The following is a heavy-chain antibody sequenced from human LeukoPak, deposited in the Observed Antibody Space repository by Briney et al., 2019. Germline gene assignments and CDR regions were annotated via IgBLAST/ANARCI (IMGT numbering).Heavy chain of an antibody. CDR2: INHSGST. CDR3: ARAQVEITIFGVVNSNWFDP. Sequence: PSETLSLTCAVYGGSFSGYYWSWIRQPPGKGLEWIGEINHSGSTNYNPSLKSRVTISVDTSKNQFSLKLSSVTAADTAVYYCARAQVEITIFGVVNSNWFDPWGQGTLVTVSS. D-gene: IGHD3-3*01. V-gene: IGHV4-34*01. CDR1: GGSFSGYY. J-gene: IGHJ5*02.